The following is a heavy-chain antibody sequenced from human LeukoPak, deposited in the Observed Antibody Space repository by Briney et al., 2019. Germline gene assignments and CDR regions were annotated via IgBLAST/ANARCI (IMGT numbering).Heavy chain of an antibody. CDR2: INHSGST. CDR3: ARGKYYYDSSGYYDAGSGGSKFDY. CDR1: GGSFSGYY. D-gene: IGHD3-22*01. J-gene: IGHJ4*02. V-gene: IGHV4-34*01. Sequence: SETLSLTCAVYGGSFSGYYWSWIRQPPGKGLEWIGEINHSGSTNYNTSLKSRVTISVDTSKNQCALKLSSVTAADTAVYYCARGKYYYDSSGYYDAGSGGSKFDYWGQGTLVTVSS.